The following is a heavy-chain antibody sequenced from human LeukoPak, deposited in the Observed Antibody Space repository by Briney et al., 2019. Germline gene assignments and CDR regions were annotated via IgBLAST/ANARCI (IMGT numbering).Heavy chain of an antibody. D-gene: IGHD2-2*01. CDR2: ISGDGGST. CDR1: GFTFDDYA. CDR3: ARGGITSSTQFDY. J-gene: IGHJ4*02. V-gene: IGHV3-43*02. Sequence: GGSLRLSCAASGFTFDDYAMHWVRQAPGKGLEWVSLISGDGGSTCYADSVKGRFTISRDNSKNSLYLQMNSLRTEDTALYYCARGGITSSTQFDYWGQGTLVTVSS.